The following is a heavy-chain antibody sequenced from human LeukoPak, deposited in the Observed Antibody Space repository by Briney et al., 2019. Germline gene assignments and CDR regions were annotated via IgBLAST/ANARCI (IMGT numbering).Heavy chain of an antibody. D-gene: IGHD5-12*01. V-gene: IGHV4-34*01. CDR1: GGSLSGYY. CDR2: VNHRGST. Sequence: SETLSLTCAVYGGSLSGYYWSWFRQPPGKGLEWIGEVNHRGSTNYNPSLKSRVTISVDTSKNRFSLKLSSVTAADTAVYYCAREIIVARGAFDIWGQGTMVTVSS. J-gene: IGHJ3*02. CDR3: AREIIVARGAFDI.